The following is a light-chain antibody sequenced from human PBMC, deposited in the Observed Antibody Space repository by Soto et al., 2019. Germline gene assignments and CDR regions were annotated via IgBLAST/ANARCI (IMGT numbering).Light chain of an antibody. Sequence: EILMTQSPATLAVAPGERATLSCRASQSVSTNLAWYQQAPGQAPRLLIYGASSRVTGIPARFSGSGSGTEFTLTISSLQSEEVAIYYCQQYYNWLTWTFGQGTKVDIK. V-gene: IGKV3-15*01. CDR3: QQYYNWLTWT. J-gene: IGKJ1*01. CDR2: GAS. CDR1: QSVSTN.